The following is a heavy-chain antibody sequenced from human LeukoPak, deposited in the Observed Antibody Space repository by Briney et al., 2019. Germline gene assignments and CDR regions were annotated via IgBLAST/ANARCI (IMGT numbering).Heavy chain of an antibody. CDR1: GFTFSNAW. Sequence: PGGSLRLSCAASGFTFSNAWMSWVRQAPGKGLEWVGRIKSKTAGGTTDYAAPVKGRFTISRDDSKNTLYLQMNSLRAEDTAVYYCSKGLWNFWSGYYYWGQGTLVTVSS. CDR2: IKSKTAGGTT. J-gene: IGHJ4*02. CDR3: SKGLWNFWSGYYY. V-gene: IGHV3-15*01. D-gene: IGHD3-3*01.